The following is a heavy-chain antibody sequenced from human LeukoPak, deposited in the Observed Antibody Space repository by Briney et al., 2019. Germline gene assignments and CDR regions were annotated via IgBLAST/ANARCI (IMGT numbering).Heavy chain of an antibody. Sequence: SETLSLTCTVSGGSISSYYWSWIRQPPGKGLEWIGYIYYSGSTNYNPSLKSRVTISVDTSKNQFSLKLSSVTAADTAVYYCARPGYSSGWYLGAFDIWGQGTMVTVSS. CDR1: GGSISSYY. D-gene: IGHD6-19*01. J-gene: IGHJ3*02. V-gene: IGHV4-59*08. CDR2: IYYSGST. CDR3: ARPGYSSGWYLGAFDI.